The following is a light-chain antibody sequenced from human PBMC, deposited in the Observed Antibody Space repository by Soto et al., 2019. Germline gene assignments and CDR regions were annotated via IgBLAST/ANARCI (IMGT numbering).Light chain of an antibody. CDR3: QQYNSYSWT. CDR2: DAS. CDR1: QSISSW. Sequence: DLQMTQSPSTLSASVGDRVTITCRASQSISSWLAWYQQKPGKAHKLLIHDASSLESGVPSRFRGSGSGTEFTLTISSLQPDDFATYYCQQYNSYSWTFGQGTKVEIK. J-gene: IGKJ1*01. V-gene: IGKV1-5*01.